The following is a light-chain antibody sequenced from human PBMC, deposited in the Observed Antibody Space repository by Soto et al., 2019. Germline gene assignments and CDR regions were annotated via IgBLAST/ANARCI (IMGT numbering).Light chain of an antibody. V-gene: IGKV3-20*01. Sequence: TQSPATLSLSPGERATLSCRASQGISSTYLAWYQLKPGQAPRLLIHGTSRRVTGIPDRFSGSGSGTDFTLTISRLEPEDFAVYYCQHYGGSPPRFTFGPGTKVDI. CDR3: QHYGGSPPRFT. CDR1: QGISSTY. CDR2: GTS. J-gene: IGKJ3*01.